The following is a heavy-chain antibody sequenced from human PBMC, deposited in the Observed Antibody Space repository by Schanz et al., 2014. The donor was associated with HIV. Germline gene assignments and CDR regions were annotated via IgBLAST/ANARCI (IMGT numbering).Heavy chain of an antibody. CDR3: ALSRPSGYGGSWYFDL. CDR1: GFTFSSYA. CDR2: ISGSSIT. V-gene: IGHV3-23*04. D-gene: IGHD2-15*01. Sequence: EEHLVESGGGLARPGGSLRLSCAASGFTFSSYAMSWVRQAPGKGLEWVSAISGSSITYSADSVKGRFTISRDNSKNTLYLQMNSLRAEDTAVYYCALSRPSGYGGSWYFDLWGRGTLVAVSS. J-gene: IGHJ2*01.